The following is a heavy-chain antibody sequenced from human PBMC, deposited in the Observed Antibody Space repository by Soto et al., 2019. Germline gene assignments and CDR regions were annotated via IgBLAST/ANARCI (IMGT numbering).Heavy chain of an antibody. Sequence: SETLSLTCTVSGGSISSGGYYWSWIRQHPGKGLEWIGYIYYSGSTYYNPSLKSRVTISVDTSKNQFSLKLSSVTAADTAVYYCARAVAILEWLLYFDPWGQGTLVTVSS. J-gene: IGHJ5*02. CDR1: GGSISSGGYY. D-gene: IGHD3-3*01. CDR3: ARAVAILEWLLYFDP. V-gene: IGHV4-31*03. CDR2: IYYSGST.